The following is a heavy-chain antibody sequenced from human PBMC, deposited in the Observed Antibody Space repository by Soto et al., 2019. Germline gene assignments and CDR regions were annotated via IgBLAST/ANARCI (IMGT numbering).Heavy chain of an antibody. D-gene: IGHD6-19*01. CDR1: GFAFSTYG. Sequence: QVQLVESGGGVVQPGRSLRLSCAASGFAFSTYGMHWVRQAPGKGLEWVAVIWYDGSNKYYVYSVKGRSTISRDNSKNTLYLQMNSLRAEDTAVYYCARDYGSGFDYWGQGTLVTVSS. J-gene: IGHJ4*02. CDR3: ARDYGSGFDY. V-gene: IGHV3-33*01. CDR2: IWYDGSNK.